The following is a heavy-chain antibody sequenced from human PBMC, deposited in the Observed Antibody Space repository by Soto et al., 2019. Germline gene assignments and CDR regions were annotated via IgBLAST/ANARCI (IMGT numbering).Heavy chain of an antibody. V-gene: IGHV1-2*04. Sequence: ASVKVSCKASGYTFTGYYMHWVRQAPGQGLEWMGWINPNSGGTNYAQKFQGWVTMTRDTSISTAYMELSRLRSDDTAVYYCARVAQSLGDAFDIWGQGTMVTVSS. CDR1: GYTFTGYY. J-gene: IGHJ3*02. CDR3: ARVAQSLGDAFDI. CDR2: INPNSGGT. D-gene: IGHD7-27*01.